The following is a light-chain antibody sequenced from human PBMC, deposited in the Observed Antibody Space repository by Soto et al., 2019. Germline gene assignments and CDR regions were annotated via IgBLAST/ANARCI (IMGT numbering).Light chain of an antibody. V-gene: IGKV3-15*01. Sequence: EIVMTHSPCTLSVCPWERATLSCRASQNVFSNVAWYQQRPGQPPRLLISGASTRATGVSARFSASGSGTDFTLTITSLQSEDFAVYYCQQYNLWPPITFGQGTRLEIK. CDR1: QNVFSN. CDR3: QQYNLWPPIT. J-gene: IGKJ5*01. CDR2: GAS.